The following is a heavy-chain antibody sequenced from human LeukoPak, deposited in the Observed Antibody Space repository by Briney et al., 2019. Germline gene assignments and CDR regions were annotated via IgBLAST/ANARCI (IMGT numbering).Heavy chain of an antibody. D-gene: IGHD4-17*01. Sequence: GGSLRLSCAASTFTFSSYSMNWVRQAAGKGLEWVSSISSSSSYIYYADSVKGRFTISRDNAKNSLYLQMNSLRAEDTAVYYCVRSTVTTSYFNYWGQGTLVTVSS. V-gene: IGHV3-21*01. CDR3: VRSTVTTSYFNY. CDR2: ISSSSSYI. CDR1: TFTFSSYS. J-gene: IGHJ4*02.